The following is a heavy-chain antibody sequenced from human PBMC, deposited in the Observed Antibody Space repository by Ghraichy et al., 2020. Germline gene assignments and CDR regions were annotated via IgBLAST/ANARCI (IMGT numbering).Heavy chain of an antibody. CDR2: INHSGST. CDR3: ARAEDGYNRGLR. Sequence: SETLSLTCAVYGGSFSGYYWSWIRQPPGKGLEWIGEINHSGSTNYNPSLKSRVTISVDTSKNQFSLKLSSVTAADTAVYYCARAEDGYNRGLRWGQGTLVTVSS. J-gene: IGHJ4*02. D-gene: IGHD5-24*01. V-gene: IGHV4-34*01. CDR1: GGSFSGYY.